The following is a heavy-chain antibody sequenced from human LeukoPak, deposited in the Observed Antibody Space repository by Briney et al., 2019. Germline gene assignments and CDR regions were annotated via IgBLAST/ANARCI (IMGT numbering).Heavy chain of an antibody. CDR2: IYYSGST. CDR3: ARYASSGYYRYYFDY. J-gene: IGHJ4*02. D-gene: IGHD3-22*01. V-gene: IGHV4-39*01. Sequence: SETLSLTCTVSGGSISSSSYSWGWIRQPQGKGLEWIGTIYYSGSTYYNPSLKSRVTISEDTSKNQFSLNLSSVTAADTAVYYCARYASSGYYRYYFDYWGQGTLVTVS. CDR1: GGSISSSSYS.